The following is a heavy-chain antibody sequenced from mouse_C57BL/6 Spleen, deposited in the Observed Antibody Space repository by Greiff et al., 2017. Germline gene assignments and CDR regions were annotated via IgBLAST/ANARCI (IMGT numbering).Heavy chain of an antibody. Sequence: VQLVESGAELVRPGASVKLSCKASGYTFTDYYINWVKQRPGQGLEWIARIYPGSGNTYYNEKFKGKATLTAEKSSSTAYMQLSSLTSEDSAVYFCAREGGFYGSRVFDYWGQGTTLTVSS. D-gene: IGHD1-1*01. V-gene: IGHV1-76*01. CDR3: AREGGFYGSRVFDY. J-gene: IGHJ2*01. CDR2: IYPGSGNT. CDR1: GYTFTDYY.